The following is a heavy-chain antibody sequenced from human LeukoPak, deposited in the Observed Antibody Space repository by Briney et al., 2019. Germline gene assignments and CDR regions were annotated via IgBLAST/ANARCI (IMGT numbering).Heavy chain of an antibody. CDR2: INHSGST. J-gene: IGHJ4*02. V-gene: IGHV4-34*01. CDR1: GFTFNNYV. Sequence: GSLRLSCAASGFTFNNYVMSWVRQPPGKGLEWIGEINHSGSTNYNPSLKSRVTISVDTSKNQFSLKLSSVTAADTAVYYCARAVPTWNYYDSSGYYDYWGQGTLVTVSS. CDR3: ARAVPTWNYYDSSGYYDY. D-gene: IGHD3-22*01.